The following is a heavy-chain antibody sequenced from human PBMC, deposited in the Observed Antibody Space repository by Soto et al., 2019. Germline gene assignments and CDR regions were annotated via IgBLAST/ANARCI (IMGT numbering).Heavy chain of an antibody. D-gene: IGHD1-20*01. V-gene: IGHV4-61*01. J-gene: IGHJ6*02. CDR3: ARDPRNWNPDYYYYGMDV. Sequence: QVQLQESGPGLVKPSETLSLTCTVSVGSVSSGSYYWSWIRQPPGKGLEWIGYIYYSGSTNYNPSLKSRVTISVDTSKNQFSLKLSSVTAADTAVYYCARDPRNWNPDYYYYGMDVWGQGTTVTVSS. CDR2: IYYSGST. CDR1: VGSVSSGSYY.